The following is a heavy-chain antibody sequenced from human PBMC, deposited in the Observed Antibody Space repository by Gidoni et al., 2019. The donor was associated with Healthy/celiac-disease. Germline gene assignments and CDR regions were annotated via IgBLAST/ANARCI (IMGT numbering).Heavy chain of an antibody. J-gene: IGHJ3*02. CDR1: GVSCSSYW. D-gene: IGHD3-22*01. V-gene: IGHV3-7*01. Sequence: VKLLESGGGLAQPGGSLRLSCAAAGVSCSSYWMSWVRQDPGQGLEWVANRKQDGSEKYYVDSVMGRLTISRDNAKNSLYLQMNSLRAEDTAVDYCARVGAYYDKTNAFDIWGQGTMVTVSS. CDR2: RKQDGSEK. CDR3: ARVGAYYDKTNAFDI.